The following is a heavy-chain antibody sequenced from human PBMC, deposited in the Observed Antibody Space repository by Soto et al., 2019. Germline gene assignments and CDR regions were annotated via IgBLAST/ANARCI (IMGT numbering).Heavy chain of an antibody. CDR1: GYTFTSYG. J-gene: IGHJ6*02. CDR3: ARDGQLWEYYYYGMDV. V-gene: IGHV1-18*04. CDR2: ISAYNGNT. Sequence: VASGKVCCKASGYTFTSYGISWVRQAPGQGLEWMGWISAYNGNTNYAQKLQGRVTMTTDTSTSTAYMELRSLRSDDTAVYYCARDGQLWEYYYYGMDVWGQGTTVTVS. D-gene: IGHD5-18*01.